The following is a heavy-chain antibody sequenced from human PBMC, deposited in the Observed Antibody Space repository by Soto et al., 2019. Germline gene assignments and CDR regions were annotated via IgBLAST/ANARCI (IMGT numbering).Heavy chain of an antibody. J-gene: IGHJ6*02. Sequence: EVQLAQSGAEVKKPGESLRISCKGSGYRFTSYWITWVRQMPGKGLEWMGRIDPSDSYTNYNPSFQGHVTISADKSISTAYLQWSSLKASDTAMYYCARHSGYCSSASCYTQVYYYYGLDVWGQGTTVTVSS. V-gene: IGHV5-10-1*03. CDR2: IDPSDSYT. CDR1: GYRFTSYW. D-gene: IGHD2-2*02. CDR3: ARHSGYCSSASCYTQVYYYYGLDV.